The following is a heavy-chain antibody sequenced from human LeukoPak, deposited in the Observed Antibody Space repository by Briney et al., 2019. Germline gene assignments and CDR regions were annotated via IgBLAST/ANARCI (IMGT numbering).Heavy chain of an antibody. V-gene: IGHV4-34*01. Sequence: SETLSPTCAVYGGSFSGYYWSWIRQPPGKGLEWIGEINHSGSTNYNPSLKSRVTISVDTSKNQFPLKLSSVTAADTAVYYCARPRQWLVRAPDAFDIWGQGTMVTVSS. CDR3: ARPRQWLVRAPDAFDI. CDR1: GGSFSGYY. D-gene: IGHD6-19*01. CDR2: INHSGST. J-gene: IGHJ3*02.